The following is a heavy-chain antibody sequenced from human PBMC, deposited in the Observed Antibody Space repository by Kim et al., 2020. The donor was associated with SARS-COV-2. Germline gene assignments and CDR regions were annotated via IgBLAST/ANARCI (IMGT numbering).Heavy chain of an antibody. CDR2: IRYSGVRT. Sequence: GGSLRLSCAASGFTFSRYAMSWARQAPGKGLEWVSTIRYSGVRTHYADSVKGRFTISRDNSKSTLFLQMNSLRAEDTAVYYCEASDYWGQGSLVTVSS. CDR3: EASDY. CDR1: GFTFSRYA. J-gene: IGHJ4*02. V-gene: IGHV3-23*01.